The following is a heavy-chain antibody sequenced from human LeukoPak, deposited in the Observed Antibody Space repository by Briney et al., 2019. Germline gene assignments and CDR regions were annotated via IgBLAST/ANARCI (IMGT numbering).Heavy chain of an antibody. V-gene: IGHV3-23*01. Sequence: RGSLRLSCAASGFSFSSHAMNWVRQAPGKGLEWVSAISGSGSGTDYADSVKGRFTISRDNSKNTLYLQINSLRAEDTAVYYCAKDVRGYNRPVDYWGQGTLVTVSS. CDR1: GFSFSSHA. CDR3: AKDVRGYNRPVDY. D-gene: IGHD3-10*02. CDR2: ISGSGSGT. J-gene: IGHJ4*02.